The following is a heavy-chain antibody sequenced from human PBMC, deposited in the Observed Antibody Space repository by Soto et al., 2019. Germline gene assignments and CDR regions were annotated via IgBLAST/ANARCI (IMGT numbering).Heavy chain of an antibody. CDR3: AKAVFVWGGHLPGHYYYGMDV. Sequence: PGGSLRLSCAASGFTFSSYAMSWVRQAPGKGLEWVSAISGSGGSTYYADSVKGRFTISRDNSKNTLYLQMNSLRAEDTAVYYCAKAVFVWGGHLPGHYYYGMDVWGQGTTVTVSS. CDR1: GFTFSSYA. CDR2: ISGSGGST. V-gene: IGHV3-23*01. D-gene: IGHD3-16*01. J-gene: IGHJ6*02.